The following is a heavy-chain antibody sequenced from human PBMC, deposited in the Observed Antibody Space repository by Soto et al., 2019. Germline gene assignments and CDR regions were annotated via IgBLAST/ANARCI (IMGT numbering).Heavy chain of an antibody. CDR1: GYTFTSYA. CDR2: INAGNGNT. J-gene: IGHJ4*02. V-gene: IGHV1-3*01. Sequence: ASVKVSCKASGYTFTSYAMHWVRQAPGQRPEWMGWINAGNGNTKYSQKFQGRVTITRDTSASTAYMELSSLRSEDTAVYYCARDLLRYFDWPSFDYWGQGTLVTVSS. CDR3: ARDLLRYFDWPSFDY. D-gene: IGHD3-9*01.